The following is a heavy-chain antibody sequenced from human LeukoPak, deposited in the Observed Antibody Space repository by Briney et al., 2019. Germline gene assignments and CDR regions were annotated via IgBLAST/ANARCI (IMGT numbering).Heavy chain of an antibody. V-gene: IGHV4-34*01. D-gene: IGHD3-22*01. J-gene: IGHJ4*02. CDR2: INHSGST. CDR3: ARSRGITMIVAKWYYFDY. Sequence: SETLSLTCAVYGGSFSGYYWSWIRQPPGKGLEWIGEINHSGSTNYNPSLKSRVTISVDTSKNQFSLKLSSVTAADMAVYYCARSRGITMIVAKWYYFDYWGQGTLVTVSS. CDR1: GGSFSGYY.